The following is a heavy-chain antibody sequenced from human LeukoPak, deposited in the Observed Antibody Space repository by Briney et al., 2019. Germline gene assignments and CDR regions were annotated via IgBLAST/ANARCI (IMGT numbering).Heavy chain of an antibody. CDR2: ISGSGGST. Sequence: GGTLRLSCAASGFTFSSYGMSWVRQAPGKGLEWVSAISGSGGSTYYADSVKGRFTISRDNSKNTLYLQMNSLRAEDTAVYYCAKDGYYDYVWGSYDQFDYWGQGTLVTVSS. J-gene: IGHJ4*02. V-gene: IGHV3-23*01. CDR3: AKDGYYDYVWGSYDQFDY. D-gene: IGHD3-16*01. CDR1: GFTFSSYG.